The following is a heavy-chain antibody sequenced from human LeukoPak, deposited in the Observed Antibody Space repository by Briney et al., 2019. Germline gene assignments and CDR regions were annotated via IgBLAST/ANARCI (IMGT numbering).Heavy chain of an antibody. CDR2: IYTDGGT. J-gene: IGHJ4*02. D-gene: IGHD3-10*01. V-gene: IGHV3-53*01. CDR1: WFTVSNNY. Sequence: PGGSLRLSCATSWFTVSNNYLSWVRQAPGKGVEWVSIIYTDGGTYYADSVKGRFTISRDNSKNTLYLQMNSLRADDTAVYYCAREQPPGVYFDYWGQGTLVTVSS. CDR3: AREQPPGVYFDY.